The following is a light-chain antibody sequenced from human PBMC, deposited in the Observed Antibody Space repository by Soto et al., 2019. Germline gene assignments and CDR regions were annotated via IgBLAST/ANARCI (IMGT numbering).Light chain of an antibody. J-gene: IGKJ1*01. CDR1: QTISSS. Sequence: EVVLTQSPATLSLSPGERATLSCRASQTISSSLAWYQQKPGQAPRLVIYDASKRAAGIPARFTGSGSGTDFTLTISSLEREDFAVYYCQQSSGWPRTLAQGTKVEVK. V-gene: IGKV3-11*01. CDR2: DAS. CDR3: QQSSGWPRT.